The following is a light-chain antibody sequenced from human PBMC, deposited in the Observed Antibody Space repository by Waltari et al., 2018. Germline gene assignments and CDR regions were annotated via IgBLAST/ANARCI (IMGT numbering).Light chain of an antibody. CDR3: CSFAGSSISMV. CDR2: EVS. CDR1: SRDVGRYKL. V-gene: IGLV2-23*02. Sequence: QSALTQPASVSGSPGPSITVSCTGTSRDVGRYKLVSWYQQHPGKAPKLIIYEVSERPSGVSDRFSGSKSGNTASLTISGLQAEDEGDYYCCSFAGSSISMVFGGGTKLTVL. J-gene: IGLJ2*01.